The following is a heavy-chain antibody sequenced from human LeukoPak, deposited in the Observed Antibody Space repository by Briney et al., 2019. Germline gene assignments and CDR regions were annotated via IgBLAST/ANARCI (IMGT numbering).Heavy chain of an antibody. V-gene: IGHV4-39*01. J-gene: IGHJ4*02. CDR1: GGSISGSSYY. D-gene: IGHD3-3*01. CDR3: AMSYYDFWSATYFDY. CDR2: IYYSGST. Sequence: SETLSLTCTVSGGSISGSSYYWGWIRQPPGKGLEWIGSIYYSGSTYYNPSLKSRVTISVDTSKNQFSLKLSSVTAADTAVYYCAMSYYDFWSATYFDYWGQGTLVSVSS.